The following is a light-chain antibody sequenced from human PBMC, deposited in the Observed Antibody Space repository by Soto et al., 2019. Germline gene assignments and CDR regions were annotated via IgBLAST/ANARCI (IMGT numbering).Light chain of an antibody. J-gene: IGLJ1*01. CDR3: CSYAGTPYV. Sequence: QSALTQPRSVSASPGQSVTISCTGTRSDVGGYNYVSWYQHHPGKAPKLMIYGVSERPSGVPDRFSGSKSGNTASLTISGLQAEDEADYYCCSYAGTPYVFGTRTKLTVL. V-gene: IGLV2-11*01. CDR1: RSDVGGYNY. CDR2: GVS.